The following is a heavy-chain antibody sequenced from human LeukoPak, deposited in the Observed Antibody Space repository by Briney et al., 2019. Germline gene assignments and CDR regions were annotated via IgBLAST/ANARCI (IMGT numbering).Heavy chain of an antibody. CDR2: IYSGGST. D-gene: IGHD2-2*01. J-gene: IGHJ4*02. CDR1: GFTVSSNY. V-gene: IGHV3-66*01. CDR3: ARLGPAAHYFDY. Sequence: GGSLRLSCAASGFTVSSNYMSWVRQAPGKGLEWVSVIYSGGSTYYADSVKGRFTISRDNSKNTLYLQMNSPRAEDTAVYYCARLGPAAHYFDYWGQGTLVTVSS.